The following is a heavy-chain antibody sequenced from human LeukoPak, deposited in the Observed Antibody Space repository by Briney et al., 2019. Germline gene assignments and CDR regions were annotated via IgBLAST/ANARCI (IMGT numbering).Heavy chain of an antibody. V-gene: IGHV4-4*07. Sequence: PSETLSLTCTVSGGSISSYYWNWIRQPPGKGLEWIGRIYTSGSTNYNPSLKSRVTMSVDKSKDQLSLKLSSVTGADTGVYYCARAFGGYYYDSWGRGTLVSVSS. CDR1: GGSISSYY. D-gene: IGHD3-22*01. CDR2: IYTSGST. J-gene: IGHJ4*02. CDR3: ARAFGGYYYDS.